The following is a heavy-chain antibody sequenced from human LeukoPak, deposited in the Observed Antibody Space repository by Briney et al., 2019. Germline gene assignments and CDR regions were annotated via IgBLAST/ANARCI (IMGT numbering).Heavy chain of an antibody. D-gene: IGHD6-25*01. CDR2: MNPNNGDS. Sequence: ASVRVSCKASGYTFTNYHINWVRQAAGQGLEWMGRMNPNNGDSGYAQKFQGRVTITRDTSISTAYMEPRSLRSDDTALYFCARTTSFTASGYDYWGQGTLVTVSS. V-gene: IGHV1-8*03. CDR1: GYTFTNYH. CDR3: ARTTSFTASGYDY. J-gene: IGHJ4*02.